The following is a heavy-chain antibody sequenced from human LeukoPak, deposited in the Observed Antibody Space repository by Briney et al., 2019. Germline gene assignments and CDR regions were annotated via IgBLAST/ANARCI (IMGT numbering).Heavy chain of an antibody. Sequence: SQTLSLTCAISGDSVSSNRAAWNWFRQSPSRGLEWLGRTYYTSKWYNDYAVSVKSRITVNPDTSKNQFSLQLNSVAPEDTALYYCARDTTRRFDHWGQGTLVTVSS. CDR1: GDSVSSNRAA. D-gene: IGHD1-26*01. CDR2: TYYTSKWYN. J-gene: IGHJ4*02. CDR3: ARDTTRRFDH. V-gene: IGHV6-1*01.